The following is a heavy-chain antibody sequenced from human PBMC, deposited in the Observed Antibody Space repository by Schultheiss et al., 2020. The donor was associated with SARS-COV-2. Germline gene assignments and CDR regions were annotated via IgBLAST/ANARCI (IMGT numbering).Heavy chain of an antibody. V-gene: IGHV4-34*01. J-gene: IGHJ6*02. CDR1: GGSFSGHY. D-gene: IGHD6-6*01. Sequence: SETLSLTCAVYGGSFSGHYWSWIRQPPGKGLEWIGEINHSGSTNYNPSLKSRVTISVDTSKNQFSLKLSSVTAADTAVYYCARGRDRIAARLVVNYYYYGMDVWGQGTTVTVSS. CDR3: ARGRDRIAARLVVNYYYYGMDV. CDR2: INHSGST.